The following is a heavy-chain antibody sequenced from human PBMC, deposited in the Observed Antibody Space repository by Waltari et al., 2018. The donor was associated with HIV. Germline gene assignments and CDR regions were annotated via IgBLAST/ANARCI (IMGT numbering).Heavy chain of an antibody. Sequence: QITLKESGPTLVKPTQTLTLTCTFSGFSVNSSGVGVGWIRQPPGKALEWLALIYWNDDKRYSPSLGSRLTISKDTSKNQVVLTMTNMDPVDTATYYCAHRRAGYSSGWYTRGFDYWGQGTLVTVSS. CDR2: IYWNDDK. D-gene: IGHD6-13*01. CDR1: GFSVNSSGVG. J-gene: IGHJ4*02. V-gene: IGHV2-5*01. CDR3: AHRRAGYSSGWYTRGFDY.